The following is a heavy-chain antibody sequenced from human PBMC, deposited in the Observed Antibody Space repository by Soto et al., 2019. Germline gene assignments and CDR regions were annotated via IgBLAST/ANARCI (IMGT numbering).Heavy chain of an antibody. CDR3: ARASPNGVGVVINNWFDP. CDR1: GYTFTSYY. Sequence: QVQLVQSGAEVKKPGASVKVSCKASGYTFTSYYMHWVRQAPGQGLEWMGIINPSGGSTSYAQKFQGRVTMTRDTSTSTVYMGLSSLRSEDTAVYYCARASPNGVGVVINNWFDPWGQGTLVTVSS. V-gene: IGHV1-46*01. J-gene: IGHJ5*02. CDR2: INPSGGST. D-gene: IGHD3-3*01.